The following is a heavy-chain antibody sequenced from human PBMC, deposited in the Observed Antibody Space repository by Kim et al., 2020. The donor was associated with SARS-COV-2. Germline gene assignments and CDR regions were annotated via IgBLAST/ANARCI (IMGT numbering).Heavy chain of an antibody. CDR2: INQYGTEK. V-gene: IGHV3-7*01. D-gene: IGHD1-1*01. CDR1: GFSISAYW. CDR3: AVRGIRDWDDGDTFFDK. Sequence: GGSLRLSCAASGFSISAYWMHWVRQAPGKGLEWVASINQYGTEKNHVDSVEGRFTISRDNAENSLYLQMSRLRAEDTAIYFCAVRGIRDWDDGDTFFDKWGQGTLVTVSS. J-gene: IGHJ4*02.